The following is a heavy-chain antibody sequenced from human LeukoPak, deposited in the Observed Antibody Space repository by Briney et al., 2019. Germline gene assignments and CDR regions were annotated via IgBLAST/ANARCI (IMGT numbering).Heavy chain of an antibody. D-gene: IGHD6-13*01. V-gene: IGHV1-18*01. Sequence: GASVKVSCKASVYTFATYGFCWVRQAPGHGVEWMGWISSNIGKTDYAQKFQGRVTLTTDTSTSTAYMELRSLRPDDTALYYCAKVAGDRMDYWGQGTLLTVSS. CDR1: VYTFATYG. J-gene: IGHJ4*02. CDR2: ISSNIGKT. CDR3: AKVAGDRMDY.